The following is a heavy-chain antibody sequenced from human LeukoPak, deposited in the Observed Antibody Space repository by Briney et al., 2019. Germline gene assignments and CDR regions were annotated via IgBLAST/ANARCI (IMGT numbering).Heavy chain of an antibody. V-gene: IGHV1-2*02. CDR1: GYTFTGYY. CDR2: INPNSGGT. D-gene: IGHD4-23*01. J-gene: IGHJ6*02. Sequence: ASVKVSCKASGYTFTGYYMHWVRQAPGQGLEWMGWINPNSGGTNYAQKFQGRVTMTRDTSISTAYMELSRLRSDDTAVYYCAKDKSSQRVVKRYYYYGMDVWGQGTTVTVSS. CDR3: AKDKSSQRVVKRYYYYGMDV.